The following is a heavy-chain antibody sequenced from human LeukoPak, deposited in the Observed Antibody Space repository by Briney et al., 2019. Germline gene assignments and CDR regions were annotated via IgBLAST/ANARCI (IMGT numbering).Heavy chain of an antibody. D-gene: IGHD2-2*02. CDR1: GFTFDDYA. V-gene: IGHV3-9*01. Sequence: PGRSLRLSCAASGFTFDDYAMHWVRQAPGKGLEWVSGISWNSGSIDYADSVKGRFTISRDNAKNSLYLQMNSLRAEDTALYYCARDREQYQLLYSPYFDYWGQGTLVTVSS. J-gene: IGHJ4*02. CDR2: ISWNSGSI. CDR3: ARDREQYQLLYSPYFDY.